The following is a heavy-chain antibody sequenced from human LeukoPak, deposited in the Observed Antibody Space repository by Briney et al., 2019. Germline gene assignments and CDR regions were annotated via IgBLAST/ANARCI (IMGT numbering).Heavy chain of an antibody. D-gene: IGHD4-23*01. CDR1: GGSIRSYY. CDR2: IYYSGST. CDR3: SSSPITYGGNPLHFDL. V-gene: IGHV4-59*08. J-gene: IGHJ4*02. Sequence: SETLSLTCTVSGGSIRSYYWSWIRQPPGKGLEWIGCIYYSGSTNYNHSLKSRVTISVHTSKNQFSRKLSSVTAAVTAVYFCSSSPITYGGNPLHFDLWGQGTLVTVSS.